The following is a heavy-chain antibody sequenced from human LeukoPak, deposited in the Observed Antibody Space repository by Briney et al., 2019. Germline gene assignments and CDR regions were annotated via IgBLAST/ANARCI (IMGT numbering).Heavy chain of an antibody. D-gene: IGHD1-20*01. Sequence: SETLSLTCTVSGGSISSYYWSWIRQPPGKGLEWIGEINHSGSTNYNPSLKSRVTISVDTSKNQFSLKLSSATAADTAVYYCASSNWRFFDYWGQGTLVTVSS. CDR2: INHSGST. J-gene: IGHJ4*02. V-gene: IGHV4-34*01. CDR1: GGSISSYY. CDR3: ASSNWRFFDY.